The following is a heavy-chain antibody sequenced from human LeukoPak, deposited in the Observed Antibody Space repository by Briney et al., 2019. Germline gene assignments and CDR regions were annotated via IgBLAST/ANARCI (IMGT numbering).Heavy chain of an antibody. Sequence: YPSETLSLTCTVSGGSISIYYWSWIRQPPGKGLEWIGYIYYSGSTNYNPSLKSRVTISVDTSKNQFSLKLSSVTAADTAVYYCARYYDSSGYYLGWYFDYWGQGTLVTVSS. J-gene: IGHJ4*02. CDR2: IYYSGST. CDR1: GGSISIYY. CDR3: ARYYDSSGYYLGWYFDY. V-gene: IGHV4-59*01. D-gene: IGHD3-22*01.